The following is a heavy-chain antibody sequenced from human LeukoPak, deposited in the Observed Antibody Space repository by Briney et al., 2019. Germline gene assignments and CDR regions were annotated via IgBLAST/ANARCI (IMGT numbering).Heavy chain of an antibody. V-gene: IGHV3-43D*03. D-gene: IGHD4-17*01. CDR3: AKDIGTTVTTGYFDY. CDR1: GFTFDDYG. Sequence: PGGSLRLSCAASGFTFDDYGMHWVRQAPEKGLEWVSLISWDGGRIYYADSVRGRFTISRDNSKNSLYLQMNSLRTEDTALYYCAKDIGTTVTTGYFDYWGQGTLVTVSS. J-gene: IGHJ4*02. CDR2: ISWDGGRI.